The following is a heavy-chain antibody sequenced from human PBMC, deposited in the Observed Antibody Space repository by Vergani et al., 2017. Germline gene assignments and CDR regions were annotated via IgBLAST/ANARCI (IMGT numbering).Heavy chain of an antibody. CDR1: GGSISSYY. D-gene: IGHD1-26*01. Sequence: QVQLQESGPGLVKPSETLSLTCTVSGGSISSYYWSWIRQPAGKGLEWIGRIYTSGSTNYNPSLKSRVTMSVDTSKNQFSLKLSSVTAADTAVYYCARDLARILGASEDLGWAFDIWGQGTMVTVSS. CDR2: IYTSGST. V-gene: IGHV4-4*07. CDR3: ARDLARILGASEDLGWAFDI. J-gene: IGHJ3*02.